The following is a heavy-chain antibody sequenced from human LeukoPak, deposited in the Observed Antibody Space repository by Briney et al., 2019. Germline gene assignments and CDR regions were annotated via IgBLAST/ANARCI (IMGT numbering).Heavy chain of an antibody. Sequence: PGGSLRLSCAASGFSFDDYGMSWVRQAPGKGLEWVSGINWNGGSTGYAESVKGRFTISRDNIKNSLYLQMNSLRPEDTALYYCAKGNPDYYYYMDVWGKGTTVTVSS. D-gene: IGHD1-14*01. V-gene: IGHV3-20*04. CDR1: GFSFDDYG. CDR3: AKGNPDYYYYMDV. CDR2: INWNGGST. J-gene: IGHJ6*03.